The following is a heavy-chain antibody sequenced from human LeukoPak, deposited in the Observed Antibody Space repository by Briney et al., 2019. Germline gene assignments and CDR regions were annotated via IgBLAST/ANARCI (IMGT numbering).Heavy chain of an antibody. Sequence: ASVKVSCKASGGTFSSYAISWVRQAPGQGLEWMGGIIPIFGTANYAQKFQGRVTITADESTSTAYMELSSLRSEDTAVYYCARGSVVATIVDYYYYYMDVWGKGTTVTISS. J-gene: IGHJ6*03. CDR1: GGTFSSYA. V-gene: IGHV1-69*13. CDR3: ARGSVVATIVDYYYYYMDV. D-gene: IGHD5-12*01. CDR2: IIPIFGTA.